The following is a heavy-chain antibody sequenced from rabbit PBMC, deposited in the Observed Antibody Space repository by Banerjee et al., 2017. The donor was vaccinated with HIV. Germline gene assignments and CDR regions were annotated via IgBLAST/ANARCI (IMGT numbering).Heavy chain of an antibody. CDR1: GFSFSSGYY. D-gene: IGHD4-1*01. CDR2: IGTGSGST. Sequence: QEQLVESGGGLVKPGASLTLTCKASGFSFSSGYYMCWVRQAPGKGLEWIGCIGTGSGSTDYASWVSGRFTISLDNAQNTVFLQMTSLTAADTATYFCARDLAGVIGWNFNLWGPGTLVTVS. J-gene: IGHJ4*01. CDR3: ARDLAGVIGWNFNL. V-gene: IGHV1S43*01.